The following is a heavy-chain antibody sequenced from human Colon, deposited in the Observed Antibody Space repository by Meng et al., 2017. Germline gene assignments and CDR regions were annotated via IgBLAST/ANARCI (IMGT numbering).Heavy chain of an antibody. J-gene: IGHJ4*02. CDR1: GDSVSSNSYY. CDR2: IYSGGIS. Sequence: QVQLQESGPRLVKPSQTLCLTCTVLGDSVSSNSYYWTWIRQHPGTGLEWIGYIYSGGISHYNPSLKSRITMSIDTSKNQFSLQLTSVTAADTAIYYCARDPLAVGPTDRGLDSWGQGTLVTVSS. CDR3: ARDPLAVGPTDRGLDS. D-gene: IGHD1-26*01. V-gene: IGHV4-31*03.